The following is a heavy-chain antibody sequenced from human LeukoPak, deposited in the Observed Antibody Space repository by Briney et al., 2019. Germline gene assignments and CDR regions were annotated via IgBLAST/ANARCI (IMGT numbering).Heavy chain of an antibody. CDR2: IRIKANSYAT. V-gene: IGHV3-73*01. CDR1: GFTFSGSA. J-gene: IGHJ4*02. CDR3: TRLYQDY. D-gene: IGHD2-8*01. Sequence: PGGSLRLSCAASGFTFSGSAMHWGRQASGKGLEWVCRIRIKANSYATAYAASVKGRFTISRDDSKNTAYLQMNSLKTEDTAVYYCTRLYQDYWGQGTLVTVSS.